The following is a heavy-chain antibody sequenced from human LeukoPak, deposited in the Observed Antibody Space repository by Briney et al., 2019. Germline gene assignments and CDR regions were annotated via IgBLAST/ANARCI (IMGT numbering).Heavy chain of an antibody. CDR2: IYYSGST. CDR3: ARGSITVVPAFDI. Sequence: PSETLSLTCTVSSGSISTYYWSWIRQPPGKGLEWIACIYYSGSTVYNPSLRSRGTISVDTSKSQFSLKLTSVTAADTAVYYCARGSITVVPAFDIWGQGTMVTVSS. D-gene: IGHD4-23*01. CDR1: SGSISTYY. V-gene: IGHV4-59*12. J-gene: IGHJ3*02.